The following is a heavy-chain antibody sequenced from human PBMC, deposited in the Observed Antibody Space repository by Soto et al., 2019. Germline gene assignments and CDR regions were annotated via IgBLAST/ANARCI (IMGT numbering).Heavy chain of an antibody. V-gene: IGHV1-69*12. CDR1: GGTFSSYA. Sequence: QVQLVQSGAEVKKPGSSVKVSCKASGGTFSSYAISWVRQAPGQGLEWMGGIIPIFGTANHAQKFQGRVTITADESTSTDYMELSSLRSEDPAVYYCAREGTSTAPFDYWGQGTLVTVS. CDR2: IIPIFGTA. D-gene: IGHD2-2*01. CDR3: AREGTSTAPFDY. J-gene: IGHJ4*02.